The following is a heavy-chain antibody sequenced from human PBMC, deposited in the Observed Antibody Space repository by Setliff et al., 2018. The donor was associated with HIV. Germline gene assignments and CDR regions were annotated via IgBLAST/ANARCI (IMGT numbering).Heavy chain of an antibody. J-gene: IGHJ6*03. CDR1: GGSISSYY. D-gene: IGHD1-26*01. V-gene: IGHV4-4*07. CDR3: ARGSYYEYYYYMDV. CDR2: IYTSGST. Sequence: KASETLSLTCTVSGGSISSYYWSWVRQPAGKGLEWTGRIYTSGSTNYNPSLKSRVTMSVDTSKNQFSLKLSSVTAADTAVYYCARGSYYEYYYYMDVWGKGTTVTVSS.